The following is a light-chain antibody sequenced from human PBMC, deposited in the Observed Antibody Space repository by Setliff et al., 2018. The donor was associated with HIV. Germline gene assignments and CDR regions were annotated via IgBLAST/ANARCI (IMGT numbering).Light chain of an antibody. J-gene: IGLJ2*01. V-gene: IGLV1-44*01. CDR3: SAWDDTLSGPL. CDR2: SNN. CDR1: SSNIGSHT. Sequence: QSVLTQPPSASGTPGQRVTITCSGSSSNIGSHTVSWYQHLPGAAPKLLIYSNNQRPSGVPDRFSGSKSATSASLAISGLQPEDEADYYCSAWDDTLSGPLFGGGTKVTVL.